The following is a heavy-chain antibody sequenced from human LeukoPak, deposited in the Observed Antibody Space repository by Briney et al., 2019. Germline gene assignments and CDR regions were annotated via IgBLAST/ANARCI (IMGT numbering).Heavy chain of an antibody. CDR2: IYYSGST. D-gene: IGHD3-22*01. CDR1: GVSISSSSYY. J-gene: IGHJ4*02. V-gene: IGHV4-39*01. Sequence: SETLSLTCTVSGVSISSSSYYWGWIRQPPGKGLEWIGSIYYSGSTYYNPSLKSRVTISVDTSKNQFSLKLSSVTAADTAVYYCARSDLGYYDSSGYYFYWGQGTLVTVSS. CDR3: ARSDLGYYDSSGYYFY.